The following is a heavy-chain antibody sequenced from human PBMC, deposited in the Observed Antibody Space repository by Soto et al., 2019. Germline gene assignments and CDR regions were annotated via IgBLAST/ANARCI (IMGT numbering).Heavy chain of an antibody. D-gene: IGHD2-2*01. J-gene: IGHJ4*02. V-gene: IGHV4-30-4*01. CDR1: GGSVSSGDYY. CDR3: ARGVVPRSNSFGY. CDR2: IYYSGST. Sequence: QVQLQESGPGLVKPSQILSLTYTVSGGSVSSGDYYWSWIRQPPGKGLEWIGYIYYSGSTYYNPSLTSRVTISVDTSKNQFSLMLSSVTAADTAVYYCARGVVPRSNSFGYWGQGTLVTVSS.